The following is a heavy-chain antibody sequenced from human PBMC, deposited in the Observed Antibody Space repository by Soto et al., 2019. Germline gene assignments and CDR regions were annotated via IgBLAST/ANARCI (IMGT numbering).Heavy chain of an antibody. Sequence: ASVKVSCKASGYTFTSYAMHWVRQAPGQRLEWMGWINAGNGNTKYSQKFQGRVTITRDTSASTAYMELSSLRSEDTAVYYCATPGDSSGYYGPFDYWGQGTLVTVSS. CDR2: INAGNGNT. V-gene: IGHV1-3*01. CDR3: ATPGDSSGYYGPFDY. D-gene: IGHD3-22*01. CDR1: GYTFTSYA. J-gene: IGHJ4*02.